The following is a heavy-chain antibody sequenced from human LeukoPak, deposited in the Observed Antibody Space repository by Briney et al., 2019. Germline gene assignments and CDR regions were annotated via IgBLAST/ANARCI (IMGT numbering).Heavy chain of an antibody. CDR1: GGSISSYY. CDR3: ARDRDDGNWFDP. Sequence: SETLSLTCTVSGGSISSYYRSWIRQPPGKGLEWIGYIYYSGSTNYNPSLKSRVTISVDTSKNQFSLKLSSVTAADTAVYYCARDRDDGNWFDPWGQGTLVTVSS. J-gene: IGHJ5*02. D-gene: IGHD3-10*01. V-gene: IGHV4-59*01. CDR2: IYYSGST.